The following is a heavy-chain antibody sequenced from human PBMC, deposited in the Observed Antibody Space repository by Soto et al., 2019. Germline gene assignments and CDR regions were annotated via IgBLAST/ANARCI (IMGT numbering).Heavy chain of an antibody. J-gene: IGHJ6*02. D-gene: IGHD4-17*01. Sequence: GGSLRLSCAASGFTFSSYAMSWVRQAPGKGLEWVSAISGSGGSTYYADSVKGRFTISRDNSKNTLYLQMNSLRAEDTAVYYCAKRSVTTDPYYYYGMDVWGQGTTVTVSS. V-gene: IGHV3-23*01. CDR3: AKRSVTTDPYYYYGMDV. CDR1: GFTFSSYA. CDR2: ISGSGGST.